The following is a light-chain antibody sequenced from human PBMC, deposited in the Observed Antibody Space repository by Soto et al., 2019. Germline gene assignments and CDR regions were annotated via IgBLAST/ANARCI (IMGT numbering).Light chain of an antibody. V-gene: IGKV2-28*01. CDR2: LGY. CDR3: MQALQTPLT. CDR1: QSLVHSNGYNY. J-gene: IGKJ4*01. Sequence: DIVMTQSPVSLSVTPGEPASISCRSSQSLVHSNGYNYVDWYLQKPGQSPQLLIYLGYYRSSGVPDRFGGSGSGTDFTLEISRVEAEDVGVYYCMQALQTPLTFGRGTTVEIK.